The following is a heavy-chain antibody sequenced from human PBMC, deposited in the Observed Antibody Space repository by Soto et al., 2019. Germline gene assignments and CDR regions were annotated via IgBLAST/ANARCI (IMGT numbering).Heavy chain of an antibody. CDR1: GFSLSTSGVG. V-gene: IGHV2-5*01. J-gene: IGHJ4*02. CDR2: IYWYDDK. CDR3: AHRPSYCSGGSCYSGFDY. D-gene: IGHD2-15*01. Sequence: SGPTLVNPTQTLTLTCTFSGFSLSTSGVGVGWIRQPPGKALEWLAFIYWYDDKRYSPSLKSRLTITKDTSKNHVVLTMTNMDPVDTATFFCAHRPSYCSGGSCYSGFDYWGQGTLVTVSS.